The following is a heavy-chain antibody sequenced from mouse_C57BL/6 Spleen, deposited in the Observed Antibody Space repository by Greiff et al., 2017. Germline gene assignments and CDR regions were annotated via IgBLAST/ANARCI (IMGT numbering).Heavy chain of an antibody. CDR2: IDPSDSYT. D-gene: IGHD1-1*01. CDR1: GYTFTSYW. J-gene: IGHJ1*03. Sequence: VQLQQPGAELVKPGASVKLSCKASGYTFTSYWMQWVKQRPGQGLEWIGEIDPSDSYTNYNQKFTGKATLTVDTSSSTAYMQLSSLTSEDSAVYYCARGDYGTKDWYFDVWGTGTTVTVSS. V-gene: IGHV1-50*01. CDR3: ARGDYGTKDWYFDV.